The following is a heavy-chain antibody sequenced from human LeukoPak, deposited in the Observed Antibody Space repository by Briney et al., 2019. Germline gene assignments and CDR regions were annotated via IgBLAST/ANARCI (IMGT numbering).Heavy chain of an antibody. V-gene: IGHV1-69*05. CDR2: IIPIFGTA. J-gene: IGHJ4*02. CDR3: ARDNYDFWSGFDY. Sequence: SVKVSCKASGGTFSSYAISWVRQAPGQGLEWMGGIIPIFGTANYAQKFQGRVTITTDESTSTAYMELSSLRSEDTAVYYCARDNYDFWSGFDYWGQGTLVTVSS. D-gene: IGHD3-3*01. CDR1: GGTFSSYA.